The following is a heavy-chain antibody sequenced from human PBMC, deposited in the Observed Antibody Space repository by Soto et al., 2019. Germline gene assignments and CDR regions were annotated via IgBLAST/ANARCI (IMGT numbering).Heavy chain of an antibody. CDR1: GFTFSNYW. CDR2: VNGDGSEK. D-gene: IGHD2-2*01. J-gene: IGHJ4*02. Sequence: GGSLRLSCAASGFTFSNYWMHWVRQVPGKGLVWVSRVNGDGSEKYYVDSVKGRFTISRDNAKNSLYLQMNSLRAEDTAVYYCAKNNRYCSSTNCFVFDYWGQGTLVTVSS. V-gene: IGHV3-7*01. CDR3: AKNNRYCSSTNCFVFDY.